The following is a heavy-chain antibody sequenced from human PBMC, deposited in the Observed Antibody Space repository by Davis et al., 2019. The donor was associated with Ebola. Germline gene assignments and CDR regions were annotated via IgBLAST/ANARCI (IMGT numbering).Heavy chain of an antibody. CDR2: IYYSGST. D-gene: IGHD1-26*01. J-gene: IGHJ4*02. CDR3: ARHYERELPGTTFDY. V-gene: IGHV4-39*01. CDR1: GGSISSSSYY. Sequence: SETLSLTCTVSGGSISSSSYYWGWIRQPPGKGLEWIGSIYYSGSTYYNPSLKSRVTISVDTSKNQFSLKLSSVTAADTAVYYCARHYERELPGTTFDYWGQGTLVTVSS.